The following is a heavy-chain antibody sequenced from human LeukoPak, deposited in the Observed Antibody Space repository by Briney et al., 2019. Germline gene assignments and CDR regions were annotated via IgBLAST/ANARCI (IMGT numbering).Heavy chain of an antibody. V-gene: IGHV1-69*06. D-gene: IGHD2-15*01. CDR1: GYTFTGYY. Sequence: GASVKVSCKASGYTFTGYYMHWVRQAPGQGLEWMGGIIPIFGTANYAQKFQGRVTITADKSTSTAYMELSSLRSEDTAVYYCARDPGVVRYNWFDPWGQGTLVTVSS. J-gene: IGHJ5*02. CDR3: ARDPGVVRYNWFDP. CDR2: IIPIFGTA.